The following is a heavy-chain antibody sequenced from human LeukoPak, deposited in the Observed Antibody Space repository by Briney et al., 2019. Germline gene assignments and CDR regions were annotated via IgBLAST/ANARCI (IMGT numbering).Heavy chain of an antibody. Sequence: SETLSLTCTVSGGSLSSGSYYWSWIRQPAGKGLEWIGRVYTSGSTNYNPSLKSRVTISVDTSKKQFSLKLSSVTAADTAVYYCAREKIGYYDGSGRGWFDPWGQGTLVTVSS. CDR2: VYTSGST. CDR3: AREKIGYYDGSGRGWFDP. V-gene: IGHV4-61*02. D-gene: IGHD3-22*01. J-gene: IGHJ5*02. CDR1: GGSLSSGSYY.